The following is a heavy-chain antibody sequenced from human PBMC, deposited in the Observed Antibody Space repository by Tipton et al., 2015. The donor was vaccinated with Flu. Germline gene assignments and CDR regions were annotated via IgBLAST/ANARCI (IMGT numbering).Heavy chain of an antibody. V-gene: IGHV1-2*02. Sequence: QLVQSGAEVKKPGASVKVSCKASGYTFTSYGISWVRQAPGQGLEWMGWINPSSGGTNYAQKFQGRVTMTRDTSISTAYMELSRLRSDDTAVYYCARGGRFLEWFLYGMDVWGQGTTVTVSS. CDR3: ARGGRFLEWFLYGMDV. CDR1: GYTFTSYG. J-gene: IGHJ6*02. D-gene: IGHD3-3*01. CDR2: INPSSGGT.